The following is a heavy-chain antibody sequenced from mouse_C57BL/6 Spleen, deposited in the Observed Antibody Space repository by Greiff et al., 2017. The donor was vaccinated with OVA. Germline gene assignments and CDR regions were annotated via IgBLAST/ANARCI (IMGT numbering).Heavy chain of an antibody. Sequence: QVQLQQSGAELVRPGASVKLSCKASGYTFTDYYINWVKQRPGQGLEWIARIYPGSGNTYYNEKFKGKATLTAEKSSSTAYMQLSSLTSEDSAVYFCARAYYGNYGGFDYWGQGTTLTVSS. CDR2: IYPGSGNT. V-gene: IGHV1-76*01. CDR3: ARAYYGNYGGFDY. D-gene: IGHD2-10*01. J-gene: IGHJ2*01. CDR1: GYTFTDYY.